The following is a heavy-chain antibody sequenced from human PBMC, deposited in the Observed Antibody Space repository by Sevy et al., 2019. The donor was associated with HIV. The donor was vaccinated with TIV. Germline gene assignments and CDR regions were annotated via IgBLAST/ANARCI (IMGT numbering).Heavy chain of an antibody. Sequence: GESLKISCAASGFSFNTHAMNWVLQAPGKGLEWVSVISGTGSSTYYADSVKGRFTISRDNSKNTLYLQMNSLRADNTAVYYSAKALNPALESMIEVIFRTLKGFDVWGQGTMVTVSS. CDR2: ISGTGSST. V-gene: IGHV3-23*01. CDR3: AKALNPALESMIEVIFRTLKGFDV. CDR1: GFSFNTHA. D-gene: IGHD3-22*01. J-gene: IGHJ3*01.